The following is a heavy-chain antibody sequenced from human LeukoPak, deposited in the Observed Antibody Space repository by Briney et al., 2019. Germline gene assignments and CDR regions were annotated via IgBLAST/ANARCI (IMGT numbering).Heavy chain of an antibody. CDR2: ISAYNGNT. J-gene: IGHJ4*02. V-gene: IGHV1-18*01. CDR3: ASTHSSITTMD. Sequence: ASVKVSCKASGGTFSSYGISWVRQAPGQGLEWMGWISAYNGNTNYAQKLQGRVTMTTDTSTSTAYMELRSLRSDDTAVYYCASTHSSITTMDWGQGTLVTVSS. CDR1: GGTFSSYG. D-gene: IGHD3-22*01.